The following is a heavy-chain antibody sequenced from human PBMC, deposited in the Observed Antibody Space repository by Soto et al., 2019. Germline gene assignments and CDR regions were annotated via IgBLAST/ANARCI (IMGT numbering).Heavy chain of an antibody. CDR1: GGSISSYY. CDR3: ARDDFSGWSGGGVSWFDP. CDR2: IYYSGST. D-gene: IGHD6-19*01. V-gene: IGHV4-59*01. Sequence: SETLSLTCTVSGGSISSYYWSWIRQPPGKGLEWIGYIYYSGSTNYNPSLKSRVTISVDTSKNQFSLKLSSVTAADTAVYYCARDDFSGWSGGGVSWFDPWGQGTLVTVSS. J-gene: IGHJ5*02.